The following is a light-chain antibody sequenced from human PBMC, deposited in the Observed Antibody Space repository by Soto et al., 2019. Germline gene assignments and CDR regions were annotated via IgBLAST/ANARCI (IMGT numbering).Light chain of an antibody. J-gene: IGKJ4*01. V-gene: IGKV1-39*01. CDR1: QSISSY. Sequence: DIQMTQSPSSLSASVGDRVTITCRASQSISSYLNWYQQKPGKAPKLLIYAASSLQSGVPSRFSGSGSGTDFTLTISRLEPEDFAVYHCQQYSSSPLTFGGGTKVDIK. CDR2: AAS. CDR3: QQYSSSPLT.